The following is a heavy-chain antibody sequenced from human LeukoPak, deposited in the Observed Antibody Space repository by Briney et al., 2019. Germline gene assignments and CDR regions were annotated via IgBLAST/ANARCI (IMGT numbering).Heavy chain of an antibody. Sequence: SVKVSCKASGGTFSSYAISWVRQAPGQGLEWMGGIIPIFGTANYAQKFQGRVTITADESTSTAYMELSSLRSEDTAVYYCARGPQKMYSSGWYFDYWGQGTLVTVSS. CDR1: GGTFSSYA. J-gene: IGHJ4*02. D-gene: IGHD6-19*01. CDR2: IIPIFGTA. CDR3: ARGPQKMYSSGWYFDY. V-gene: IGHV1-69*13.